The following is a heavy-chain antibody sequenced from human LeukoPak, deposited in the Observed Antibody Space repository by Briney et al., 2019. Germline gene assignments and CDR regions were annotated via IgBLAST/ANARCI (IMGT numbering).Heavy chain of an antibody. Sequence: ASVKVSCKASAYSFMDYDISWVRQATGQGLEWMGWMNPKSGNTGYAEKFQGRVAMTRDTSVGTAYMELSSLRSEDTAVYYCARNSGLADCWGQGTLVTVSS. D-gene: IGHD5-12*01. CDR3: ARNSGLADC. CDR1: AYSFMDYD. J-gene: IGHJ4*02. V-gene: IGHV1-8*01. CDR2: MNPKSGNT.